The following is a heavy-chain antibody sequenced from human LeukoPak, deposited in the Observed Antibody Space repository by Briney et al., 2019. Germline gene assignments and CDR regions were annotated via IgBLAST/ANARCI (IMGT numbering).Heavy chain of an antibody. Sequence: GGSLRLSCAASGFTLSSYEMNWVRQAPGKGLEWLSYISSSGTTKYYADSVKGRFTIPRDNSKNTLYLQMNSLRAEDTAVYYCARDRITGTTNYFDYWGQGTLVTVSS. CDR3: ARDRITGTTNYFDY. CDR1: GFTLSSYE. D-gene: IGHD1-20*01. J-gene: IGHJ4*02. CDR2: ISSSGTTK. V-gene: IGHV3-48*03.